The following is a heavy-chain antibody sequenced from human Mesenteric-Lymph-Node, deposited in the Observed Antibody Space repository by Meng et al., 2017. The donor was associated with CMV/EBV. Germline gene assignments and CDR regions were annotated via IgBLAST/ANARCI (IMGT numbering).Heavy chain of an antibody. Sequence: GSLRLSCTVSGGSISSVNYFWGWVRQPPGKGLEWIGYIYDSGITNYNPSLKSRVTISVDTSKNHFSLKLSSVTAADTAVYYCARKGYCSSGSCYLGDAFDIWGQGTMVTVSS. CDR1: GGSISSVNYF. V-gene: IGHV4-61*03. D-gene: IGHD2-2*01. CDR3: ARKGYCSSGSCYLGDAFDI. J-gene: IGHJ3*02. CDR2: IYDSGIT.